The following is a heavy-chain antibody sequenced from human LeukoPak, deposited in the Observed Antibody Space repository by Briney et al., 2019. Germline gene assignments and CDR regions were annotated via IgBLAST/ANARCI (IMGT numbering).Heavy chain of an antibody. CDR2: ISAYNGNT. Sequence: APVKVSCKASGYTFTGYGISWVRQAPGQGLEWMGWISAYNGNTNYAQKLQGRVTMTTDTSTSTAYMELRSLRSDDTAVYYCARASIYGFWSGRPGYFDYWGQGTLVTVSS. V-gene: IGHV1-18*01. D-gene: IGHD3-3*01. CDR3: ARASIYGFWSGRPGYFDY. J-gene: IGHJ4*02. CDR1: GYTFTGYG.